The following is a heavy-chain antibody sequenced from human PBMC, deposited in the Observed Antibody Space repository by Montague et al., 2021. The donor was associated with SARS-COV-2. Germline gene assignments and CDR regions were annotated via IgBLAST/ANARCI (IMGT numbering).Heavy chain of an antibody. CDR3: ARETFGYNYGADY. CDR1: KFTFSYYW. V-gene: IGHV3-7*03. Sequence: SLRLSCAASKFTFSYYWMSWVRQAPGKGLEWVANIKQDGSERYYVDSVKGRFTISRDNAKNSLYLQMNSLRAEDTAVYYCARETFGYNYGADYWGQGTLGTVSS. D-gene: IGHD5-18*01. J-gene: IGHJ4*02. CDR2: IKQDGSER.